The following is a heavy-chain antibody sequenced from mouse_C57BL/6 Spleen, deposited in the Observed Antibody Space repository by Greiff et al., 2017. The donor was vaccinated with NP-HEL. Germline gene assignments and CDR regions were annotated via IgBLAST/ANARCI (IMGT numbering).Heavy chain of an antibody. CDR1: GYTFTSYW. J-gene: IGHJ4*01. D-gene: IGHD1-1*01. CDR3: ARYTTVVERAMDY. Sequence: VQLQQSGAELAKPGASVKLSCKASGYTFTSYWMHWVKQRPGQGLEWIGYINPSSGYTKYNQKFKDKATLTADKSSSTAYMQLSSLTYEDSAVYYCARYTTVVERAMDYCGQGTSVTVSS. V-gene: IGHV1-7*01. CDR2: INPSSGYT.